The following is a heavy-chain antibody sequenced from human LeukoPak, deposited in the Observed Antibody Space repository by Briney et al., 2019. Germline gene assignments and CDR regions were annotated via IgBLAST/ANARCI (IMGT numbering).Heavy chain of an antibody. D-gene: IGHD2-2*01. Sequence: PSETLSLTCTVSGGSISSGDYYWSWIRQPPGKGLEWIGYIYYSGRTYYNPSLKSRVTISVDTSKNQFSLNLTSVTAADTAVYYCAALQRPAVIDYWGQGTLVTVSA. CDR3: AALQRPAVIDY. CDR1: GGSISSGDYY. CDR2: IYYSGRT. J-gene: IGHJ4*02. V-gene: IGHV4-30-4*01.